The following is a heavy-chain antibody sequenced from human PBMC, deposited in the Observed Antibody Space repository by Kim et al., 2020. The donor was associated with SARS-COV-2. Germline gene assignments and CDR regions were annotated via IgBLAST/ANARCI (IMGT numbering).Heavy chain of an antibody. D-gene: IGHD3-10*01. CDR3: ARVGERVRGVRISYYFDY. J-gene: IGHJ4*02. V-gene: IGHV3-48*03. CDR2: ISSSGSTI. CDR1: GFTFSSYE. Sequence: GGSLRLSCAASGFTFSSYEMNWVRQAPGKGLEWVSYISSSGSTIYYADSVKGRFTISRDNAKNSLYLQMNSLRAEDTAVYYCARVGERVRGVRISYYFDYWGQGTLVTVSS.